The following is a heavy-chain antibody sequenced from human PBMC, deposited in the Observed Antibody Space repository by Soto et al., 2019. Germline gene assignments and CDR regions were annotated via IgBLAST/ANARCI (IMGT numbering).Heavy chain of an antibody. CDR3: AGWADANY. J-gene: IGHJ4*02. V-gene: IGHV3-7*01. Sequence: EVQLEGSGGGLVQPGGSLRLSCAASGSTFSIYWMNWVRHVPGKGLEWVANISPDGSQKNYVDSVKGRFTVSRDNAKKSFFLQMNSLGAEDTAVYYCAGWADANYWGQGILVTVSS. CDR2: ISPDGSQK. CDR1: GSTFSIYW. D-gene: IGHD6-19*01.